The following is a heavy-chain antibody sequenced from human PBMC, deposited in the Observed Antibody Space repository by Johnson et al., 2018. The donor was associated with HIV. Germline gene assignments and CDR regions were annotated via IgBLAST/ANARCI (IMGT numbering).Heavy chain of an antibody. Sequence: QVQLVESGGGVVQPGRSLRLSCAASGFTFSYYGIHWVRQAPGKGLEWVAVIWYDGSNKYYADSVKGRFTISRDNSKNTLYLQMNSLRAEDTAVYYCAKVRWGLSSIGAFDIWGQGTMVTVSS. CDR3: AKVRWGLSSIGAFDI. CDR2: IWYDGSNK. J-gene: IGHJ3*02. D-gene: IGHD1-26*01. CDR1: GFTFSYYG. V-gene: IGHV3-33*06.